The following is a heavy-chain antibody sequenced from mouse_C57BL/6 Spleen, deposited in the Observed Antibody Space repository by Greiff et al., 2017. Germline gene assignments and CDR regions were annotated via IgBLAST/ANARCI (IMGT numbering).Heavy chain of an antibody. J-gene: IGHJ2*01. V-gene: IGHV5-17*01. D-gene: IGHD2-4*01. CDR1: GFTFSDYG. CDR2: ISSGSSTI. CDR3: ARRSDPYDYDSYYFDY. Sequence: EVNVVESGGGLVKPGGSLKLSCAASGFTFSDYGMHWVRQAPEKGLEWVAYISSGSSTIYYADTVKGRFTISRDNAKNTLFLQMTSLRSEDTAMYYCARRSDPYDYDSYYFDYWGQGTTLTVSS.